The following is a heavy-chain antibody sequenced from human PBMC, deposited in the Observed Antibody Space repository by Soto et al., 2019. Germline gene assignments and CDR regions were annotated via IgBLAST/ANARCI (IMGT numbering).Heavy chain of an antibody. Sequence: PGGSLKLACVASGVTFSNFGMHWVRQAPGKGLEWVAVISNDENIKQYADSVRGRFAIARDNSKNSLYMQVTSLRAEDTAIYYCARGLRSDLDYWGQVALVTVSS. CDR2: ISNDENIK. CDR3: ARGLRSDLDY. V-gene: IGHV3-33*01. CDR1: GVTFSNFG. J-gene: IGHJ4*02.